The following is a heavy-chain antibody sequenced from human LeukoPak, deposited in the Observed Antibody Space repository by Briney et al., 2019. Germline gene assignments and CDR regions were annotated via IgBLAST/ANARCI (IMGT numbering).Heavy chain of an antibody. CDR1: GFTFSSYA. V-gene: IGHV3-30-3*01. CDR3: ARDTTQYYYDSSGYSSYFDY. CDR2: ISYDGSNK. Sequence: PGRSLRLSCAASGFTFSSYAMHWVRQTPGKGLEWVAVISYDGSNKYYADSMKGRFTISRDNSKNTLYLQMNSLRAEDTAVYYCARDTTQYYYDSSGYSSYFDYWGQGTLVTVSS. J-gene: IGHJ4*02. D-gene: IGHD3-22*01.